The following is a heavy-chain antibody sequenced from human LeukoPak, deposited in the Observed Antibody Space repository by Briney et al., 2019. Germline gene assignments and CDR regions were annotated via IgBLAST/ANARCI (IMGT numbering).Heavy chain of an antibody. Sequence: SETLSLTCTVSGYSISSGYYWGWIRQPPEKGLEWIGSIYHSGSTYYNPSLKSRVTISVDTSKNQFSLKLSSVTAADTAVYYCASNTGYCSGGSCYSSFDYWGQGTLVTVSS. J-gene: IGHJ4*02. CDR3: ASNTGYCSGGSCYSSFDY. CDR2: IYHSGST. D-gene: IGHD2-15*01. V-gene: IGHV4-38-2*02. CDR1: GYSISSGYY.